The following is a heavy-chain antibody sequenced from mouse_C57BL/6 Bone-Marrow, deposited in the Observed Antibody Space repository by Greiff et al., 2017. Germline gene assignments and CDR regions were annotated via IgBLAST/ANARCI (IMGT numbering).Heavy chain of an antibody. CDR1: GFNIKDYY. CDR3: ARRFSYYSNYEWYFDV. Sequence: VQLQQSGAELVKPGASVKLSCTASGFNIKDYYMHWVKQRTEQGLEWIGRIDPEDGETKYAPKFPGKATITADTSSNTAYLQLSSLTSEDTAVYYCARRFSYYSNYEWYFDVWGTGTTVTVSS. D-gene: IGHD2-5*01. V-gene: IGHV14-2*01. J-gene: IGHJ1*03. CDR2: IDPEDGET.